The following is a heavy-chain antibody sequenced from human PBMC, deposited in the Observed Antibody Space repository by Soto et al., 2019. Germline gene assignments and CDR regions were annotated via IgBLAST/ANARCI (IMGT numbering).Heavy chain of an antibody. CDR3: ARGCSGGSCYSEYYYYYMDV. CDR2: ISSNGGST. J-gene: IGHJ6*03. V-gene: IGHV3-64*01. Sequence: EVQLVESGGGLVQPGGSLRLSCAASGFTFSSYAMHWVRQAPGKGLEYVSAISSNGGSTYYANSVKGRFTISRDNSKNTLYLQMGSLRAEDMAVYYCARGCSGGSCYSEYYYYYMDVWGEGTTVTVSS. CDR1: GFTFSSYA. D-gene: IGHD2-15*01.